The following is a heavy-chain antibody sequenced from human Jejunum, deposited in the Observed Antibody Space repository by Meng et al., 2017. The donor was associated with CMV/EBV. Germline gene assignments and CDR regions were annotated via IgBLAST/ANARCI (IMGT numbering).Heavy chain of an antibody. V-gene: IGHV3-74*01. D-gene: IGHD5-24*01. J-gene: IGHJ4*02. Sequence: CAASGFAFRTSYMPWVRQAPGTGLVWVSRINPDGISTTYADSVKGRFTISRDNAKNTLYLQMNSLRAEDTAVYYCASGVYNSAYYFDYWGQGTLVTVSS. CDR3: ASGVYNSAYYFDY. CDR1: GFAFRTSY. CDR2: INPDGIST.